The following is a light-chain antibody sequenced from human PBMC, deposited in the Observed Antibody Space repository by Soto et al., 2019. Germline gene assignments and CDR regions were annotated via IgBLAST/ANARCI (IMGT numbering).Light chain of an antibody. CDR3: QQYGTSPWT. Sequence: EIVLTQSPGTLSLSPGDIATLHCRASQSVTIGSLAWFQQKPGQAPRLLIYGARTRATGVPDRFSASGSGTDCSLTISRLEPEDFAVYYCQQYGTSPWTLGQGTKVDIK. J-gene: IGKJ1*01. V-gene: IGKV3-20*01. CDR2: GAR. CDR1: QSVTIGS.